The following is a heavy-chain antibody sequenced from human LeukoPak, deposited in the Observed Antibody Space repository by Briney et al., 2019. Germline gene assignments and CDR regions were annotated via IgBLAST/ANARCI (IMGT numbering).Heavy chain of an antibody. D-gene: IGHD5-18*01. Sequence: SGTLSLTCTVSGGSISSYYWSWIRQPPGKGLEWIGYIYYSGSTNYNPSLKSRVTISVDTSKNQFSLKLSSVTAADTAVYYCARCKVQPHYYYYYMDVWGKGTTVTVSS. CDR2: IYYSGST. J-gene: IGHJ6*03. CDR3: ARCKVQPHYYYYYMDV. CDR1: GGSISSYY. V-gene: IGHV4-59*01.